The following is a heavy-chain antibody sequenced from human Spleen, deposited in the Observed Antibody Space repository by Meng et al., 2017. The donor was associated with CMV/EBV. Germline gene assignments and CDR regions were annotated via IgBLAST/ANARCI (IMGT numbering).Heavy chain of an antibody. V-gene: IGHV3-53*01. CDR1: GFIVSSDN. CDR2: IYIDGST. Sequence: GESLKISCAASGFIVSSDNMNWVRQAPGKGLEWVSIIYIDGSTSYAASVKGRFTISRDISKNTLSLQMNSLRAEDTAIYYCARAPDHDYHDYYFDLWGQGTLVTVSS. J-gene: IGHJ4*02. CDR3: ARAPDHDYHDYYFDL. D-gene: IGHD4-17*01.